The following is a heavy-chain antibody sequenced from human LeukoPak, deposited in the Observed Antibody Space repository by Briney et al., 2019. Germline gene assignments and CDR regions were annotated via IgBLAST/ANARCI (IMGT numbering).Heavy chain of an antibody. CDR3: ARAYTAIVLDY. Sequence: GASVKVSCKASGYTFTSYGISWVRQAPGQGLEWMGGISAHNGNTNYAQKFQGRVTMTRNTSISTAYMELSSLRSEDTAVYYCARAYTAIVLDYWGQGTLVTVSS. V-gene: IGHV1-18*01. CDR1: GYTFTSYG. CDR2: ISAHNGNT. J-gene: IGHJ4*02. D-gene: IGHD5-18*01.